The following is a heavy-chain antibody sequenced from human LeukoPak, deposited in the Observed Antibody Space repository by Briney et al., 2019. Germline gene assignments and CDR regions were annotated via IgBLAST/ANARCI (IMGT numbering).Heavy chain of an antibody. V-gene: IGHV3-74*01. CDR1: GFTFSSYW. CDR2: INSDGSTT. J-gene: IGHJ4*02. CDR3: VREPQAEYYFDY. Sequence: GGSLRLSCAASGFTFSSYWMHWVRQAPGKGLVWVSRINSDGSTTCYADSVMGRFTISRDNAKNTLYLQLNSLRAEDTAVYYCVREPQAEYYFDYWGQGTLVTVSS. D-gene: IGHD1-14*01.